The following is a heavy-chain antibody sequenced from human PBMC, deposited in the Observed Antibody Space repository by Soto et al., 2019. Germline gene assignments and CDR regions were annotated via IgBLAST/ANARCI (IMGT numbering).Heavy chain of an antibody. CDR2: INPNSGGT. V-gene: IGHV1-2*04. D-gene: IGHD3-9*01. J-gene: IGHJ3*02. CDR1: GYTLTGYY. Sequence: GPLKVACKASGYTLTGYYMDWVRQAPEQGLEWMGWINPNSGGTNYAQKFQGWVTMTRDTSISTAYMELSRLRSDDTAVYYCARDHYDILTGYYGGDAFDIWGQGTMVTVSS. CDR3: ARDHYDILTGYYGGDAFDI.